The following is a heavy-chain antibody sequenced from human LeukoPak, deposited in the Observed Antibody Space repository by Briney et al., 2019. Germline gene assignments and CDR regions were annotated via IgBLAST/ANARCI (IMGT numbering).Heavy chain of an antibody. V-gene: IGHV3-30*04. CDR3: ARDRVPAAKRSGSMDV. D-gene: IGHD2-2*01. Sequence: GRSLRLSCAASGFTFSSYAMHWVRQAPGKGLGWVAVISYDGSNKYYADSVNGRFTISRDNSKNTLYLQMNSLRAEDTAVYYCARDRVPAAKRSGSMDVWGKGTTVTVSS. J-gene: IGHJ6*04. CDR1: GFTFSSYA. CDR2: ISYDGSNK.